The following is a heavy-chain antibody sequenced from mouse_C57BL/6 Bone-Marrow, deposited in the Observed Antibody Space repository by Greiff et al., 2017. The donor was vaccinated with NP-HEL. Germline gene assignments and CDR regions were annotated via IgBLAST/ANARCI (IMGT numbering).Heavy chain of an antibody. CDR2: INPNNGGT. V-gene: IGHV1-18*01. D-gene: IGHD1-1*01. CDR1: GYTFTDYN. Sequence: EVQLQESGPELVKPGASVKIPCKASGYTFTDYNMDWVKQSHGKSLEWIGDINPNNGGTIYNQKFKGKATLTVDKSSSTAYMELRSLTSEDTAVYYCARAHYYGSSYDYWGQGTTLTVSS. CDR3: ARAHYYGSSYDY. J-gene: IGHJ2*01.